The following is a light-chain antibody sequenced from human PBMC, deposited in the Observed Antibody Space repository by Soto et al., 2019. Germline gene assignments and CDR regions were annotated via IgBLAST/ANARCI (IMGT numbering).Light chain of an antibody. CDR2: DAS. V-gene: IGKV1-5*01. CDR1: QSISSW. CDR3: QQYNSYPLK. J-gene: IGKJ1*01. Sequence: DIQMTQSPSTLSASVGDRVTIPCRASQSISSWLAWYQQKPGKAPKLLIYDASSLESGVPSRFSGSGSGTEFTLTISSLQPDDFATYYCQQYNSYPLKFGQGTKVEIK.